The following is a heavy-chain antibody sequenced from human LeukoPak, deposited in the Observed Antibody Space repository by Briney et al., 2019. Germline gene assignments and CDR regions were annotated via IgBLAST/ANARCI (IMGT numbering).Heavy chain of an antibody. Sequence: PGGSLRLSCAASGFTFSSYAMSWVRQAPGKGLEWVSAISGSGGSTYYADSVKGRFTISRDNSKNTPYLQMNSLRAEDTAVYYCAKDGTWIQLWLPNYWGQGTLVTVSS. CDR2: ISGSGGST. J-gene: IGHJ4*02. D-gene: IGHD5-18*01. V-gene: IGHV3-23*01. CDR3: AKDGTWIQLWLPNY. CDR1: GFTFSSYA.